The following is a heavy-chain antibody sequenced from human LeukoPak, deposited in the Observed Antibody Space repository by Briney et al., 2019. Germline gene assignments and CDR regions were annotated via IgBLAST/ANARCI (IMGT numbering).Heavy chain of an antibody. CDR3: ARNPPYNGGWRANFDF. Sequence: SDTLSLTCTVAGDSSSSHSYFWGWILQPPGKGLEWIGNIHHIGSTYYNPSLKTRVASSIDTSTNLFSLKLSYVTAADTAVYYCARNPPYNGGWRANFDFWGKGTLVPVSS. CDR2: IHHIGST. D-gene: IGHD2-8*01. V-gene: IGHV4-39*01. CDR1: GDSSSSHSYF. J-gene: IGHJ4*02.